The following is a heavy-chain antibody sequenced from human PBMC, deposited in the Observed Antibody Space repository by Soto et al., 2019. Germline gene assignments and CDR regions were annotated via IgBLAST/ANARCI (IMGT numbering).Heavy chain of an antibody. J-gene: IGHJ3*02. D-gene: IGHD2-21*01. CDR2: IKQDGSEK. CDR1: GFTFSSYW. Sequence: EVQLVESGGGLVQPGGSLRLSCAATGFTFSSYWMSWVRQAPGNGLEWVANIKQDGSEKYYVDSVKGRFTISRDNAKNSLYLQMNSLRAEDTAVYYCVQVVGDAFDTWGQGTMVTVSS. CDR3: VQVVGDAFDT. V-gene: IGHV3-7*01.